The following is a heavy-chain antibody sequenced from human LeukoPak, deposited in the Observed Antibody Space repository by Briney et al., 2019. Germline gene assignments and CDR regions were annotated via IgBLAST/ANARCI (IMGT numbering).Heavy chain of an antibody. J-gene: IGHJ4*02. V-gene: IGHV3-30-3*01. Sequence: GGSLRLSCAASGFTFSSYAMHWVRPAPGKGMGWVAVISYDGSNKYYADSVKGRFTISRDNSKNTLYLQMNSLRAEDTAVYYCARDILSGNPDFDYWGQGTLVTVSS. D-gene: IGHD3-3*02. CDR3: ARDILSGNPDFDY. CDR1: GFTFSSYA. CDR2: ISYDGSNK.